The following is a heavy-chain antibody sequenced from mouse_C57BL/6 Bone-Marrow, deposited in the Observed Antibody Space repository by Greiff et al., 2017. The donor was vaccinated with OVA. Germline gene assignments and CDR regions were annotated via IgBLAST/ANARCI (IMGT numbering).Heavy chain of an antibody. Sequence: QVQLQQPGAELVKPGASVKMSCKASGYTFTSYWITWVKQRPGQGLEWIGDIYPGSGSTNYNEKFKSKATLTVDTSSSTAYMQLSSLTSEDSAVYYCARWGTTARWFAYWGQGTLVTVSA. CDR2: IYPGSGST. J-gene: IGHJ3*01. D-gene: IGHD1-2*01. CDR3: ARWGTTARWFAY. CDR1: GYTFTSYW. V-gene: IGHV1-55*01.